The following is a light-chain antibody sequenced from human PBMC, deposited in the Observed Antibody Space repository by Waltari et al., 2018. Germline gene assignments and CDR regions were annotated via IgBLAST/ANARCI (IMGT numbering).Light chain of an antibody. CDR3: QQSYSSPPIT. Sequence: DTQMTQFPTSLSALSGDAVPIPCRASQSIRTYVSWYQQKPGKAPRVLIYGASILETGVPSRFSGSGSGTDFTLTISGLQPEDVATYYCQQSYSSPPITFGQGTRLEIK. V-gene: IGKV1-39*01. CDR1: QSIRTY. CDR2: GAS. J-gene: IGKJ5*01.